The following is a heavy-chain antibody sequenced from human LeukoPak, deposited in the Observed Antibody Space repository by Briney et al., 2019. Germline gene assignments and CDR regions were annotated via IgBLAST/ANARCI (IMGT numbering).Heavy chain of an antibody. CDR2: ISSSSSYI. CDR3: ARVVEGYCSGGSCPREGY. CDR1: GFTFSSYS. D-gene: IGHD2-15*01. V-gene: IGHV3-21*01. J-gene: IGHJ4*02. Sequence: GGSLRLSCAASGFTFSSYSMNWVRQAPGKGLEWVSSISSSSSYIYYADSVKGRFTISRDNAKNSLYLQMNSLRAEDTAVYYCARVVEGYCSGGSCPREGYWGQGTLVTVSS.